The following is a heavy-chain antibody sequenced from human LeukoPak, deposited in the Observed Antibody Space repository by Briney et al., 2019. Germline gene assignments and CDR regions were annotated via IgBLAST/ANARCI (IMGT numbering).Heavy chain of an antibody. Sequence: MSSETLSLTCTVSGGSISSSSYYWGWIRQPPGKGLEWIGSIYYSGSIYYNPSLKSRVTISVDTSKNQFSLKLSSVTAADTAVYYCARLVSDILTGYYKPQGYYFDYWGQGTLVTVSS. CDR3: ARLVSDILTGYYKPQGYYFDY. V-gene: IGHV4-39*01. CDR2: IYYSGSI. CDR1: GGSISSSSYY. J-gene: IGHJ4*02. D-gene: IGHD3-9*01.